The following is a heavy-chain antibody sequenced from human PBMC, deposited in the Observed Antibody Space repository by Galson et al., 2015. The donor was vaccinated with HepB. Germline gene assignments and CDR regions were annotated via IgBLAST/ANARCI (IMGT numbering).Heavy chain of an antibody. Sequence: ETLSLTCTVSGGPISSWSNYWVWVRQPPGKGLEWIGSISYSGSTSYNPSLKSRVTISVDTSTNQFSLRLSSVTAADTAVFYCARDRGDNWYFDLWGRGTLVTVSS. V-gene: IGHV4-39*07. CDR3: ARDRGDNWYFDL. CDR1: GGPISSWSNY. D-gene: IGHD3-16*01. J-gene: IGHJ2*01. CDR2: ISYSGST.